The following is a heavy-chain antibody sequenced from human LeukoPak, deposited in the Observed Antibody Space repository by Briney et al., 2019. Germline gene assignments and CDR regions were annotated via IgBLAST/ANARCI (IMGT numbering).Heavy chain of an antibody. Sequence: GASVKVSCKASGYTFTGYYMDWVRQAPGQGLEWMGWINPNSGGTNYAQKFQGRVTMTRDTSISTAYMELSRLRSDDTAVYYCARVIAARIVGATKLAFDIWGQGTMVTVSS. CDR3: ARVIAARIVGATKLAFDI. J-gene: IGHJ3*02. CDR2: INPNSGGT. D-gene: IGHD1-26*01. V-gene: IGHV1-2*02. CDR1: GYTFTGYY.